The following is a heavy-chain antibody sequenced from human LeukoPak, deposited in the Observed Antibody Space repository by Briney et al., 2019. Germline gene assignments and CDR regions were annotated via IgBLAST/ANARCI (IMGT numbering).Heavy chain of an antibody. Sequence: PGGSLRLSCAASGFTFSSYAMSWVRQAPGKGLEWVSHISGSGGSTYSADSVKGRFAISRDNSKNTLYLQMTSLRAEDTAIYYCAKVRTFFGSGIDFWGQGTLVTVSS. V-gene: IGHV3-23*01. CDR3: AKVRTFFGSGIDF. CDR1: GFTFSSYA. CDR2: ISGSGGST. J-gene: IGHJ4*02. D-gene: IGHD3-10*01.